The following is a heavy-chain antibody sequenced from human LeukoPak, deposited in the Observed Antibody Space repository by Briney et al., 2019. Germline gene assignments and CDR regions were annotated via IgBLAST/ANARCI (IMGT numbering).Heavy chain of an antibody. V-gene: IGHV1-8*01. Sequence: ASVKVSCKASGYTITSYDINWVRQATGQGLEWMGWMNPNSGNTGYAQKFQGRVTMTRNTSISTAYMELSSLRSEDTAVYYCARGWPIRLNWFDPWGQGTLVTVSS. J-gene: IGHJ5*02. CDR3: ARGWPIRLNWFDP. CDR1: GYTITSYD. CDR2: MNPNSGNT.